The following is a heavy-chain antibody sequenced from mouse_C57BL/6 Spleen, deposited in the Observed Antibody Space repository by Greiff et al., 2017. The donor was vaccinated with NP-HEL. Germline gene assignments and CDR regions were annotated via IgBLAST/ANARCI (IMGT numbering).Heavy chain of an antibody. Sequence: VQLQQSGPELVKPGASVKISCKASGYAFSSSWMNWVKQRPGKGLEWIGRIYPGDGDTNYNGKFKGKATLTADKSSSTAYMQLSSLTSEDSAVYFCARYGYYEYYYAMDYWGQGTSVTVSS. D-gene: IGHD2-3*01. J-gene: IGHJ4*01. V-gene: IGHV1-82*01. CDR3: ARYGYYEYYYAMDY. CDR2: IYPGDGDT. CDR1: GYAFSSSW.